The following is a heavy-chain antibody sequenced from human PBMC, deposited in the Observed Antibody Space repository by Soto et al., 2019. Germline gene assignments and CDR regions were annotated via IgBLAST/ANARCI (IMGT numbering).Heavy chain of an antibody. J-gene: IGHJ5*02. CDR1: GGSISSSSYY. D-gene: IGHD5-12*01. CDR3: ARHTKPQWLRFAGPFDP. V-gene: IGHV4-39*07. Sequence: SETLSLTCTVSGGSISSSSYYWGWIRQPPGKGLEWIGNIYYSGSTYYNPSLKSRVTISVDTSKNQFSLKLSSVTAADTAVYYCARHTKPQWLRFAGPFDPWGQGTLVTVSS. CDR2: IYYSGST.